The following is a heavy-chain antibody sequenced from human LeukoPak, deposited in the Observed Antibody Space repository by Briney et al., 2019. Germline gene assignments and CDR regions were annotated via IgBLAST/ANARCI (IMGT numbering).Heavy chain of an antibody. J-gene: IGHJ4*02. CDR1: GFTFDDYA. Sequence: GGSLRLSCAASGFTFDDYAMHWVRQAPGKGLEWVSSISSSSSYIYYADSVKGRFTISRDNAKNSLYLQMNSLRAEDTAVYYCARAYAISSTSCYGYWGQGTLVTVSS. D-gene: IGHD2-2*01. CDR3: ARAYAISSTSCYGY. V-gene: IGHV3-21*01. CDR2: ISSSSSYI.